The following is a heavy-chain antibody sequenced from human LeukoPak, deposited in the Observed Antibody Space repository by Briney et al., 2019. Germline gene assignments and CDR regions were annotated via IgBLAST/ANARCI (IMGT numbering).Heavy chain of an antibody. CDR2: FYNSGST. Sequence: SETLSLTCIVSGGSISSYYWSWVRQPPGKGLEWIGCFYNSGSTNYNPSLKSRVTISVDTSKNQFSLKLSSVTAADTAVYYCARVTESGSPGSWFDPWGQGTLVTVSS. CDR3: ARVTESGSPGSWFDP. D-gene: IGHD1-26*01. V-gene: IGHV4-59*12. CDR1: GGSISSYY. J-gene: IGHJ5*02.